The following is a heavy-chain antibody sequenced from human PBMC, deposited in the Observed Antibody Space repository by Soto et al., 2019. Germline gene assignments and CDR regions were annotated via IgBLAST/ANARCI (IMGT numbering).Heavy chain of an antibody. J-gene: IGHJ4*02. CDR3: ARGFVYGGKIGNFDY. CDR1: GGTFSTYA. CDR2: IIPIFGTA. D-gene: IGHD4-17*01. V-gene: IGHV1-69*01. Sequence: QVQLVQSGAEVKKPGSSVKVSCKASGGTFSTYAINWVRQAPGQGLEWVGVIIPIFGTASYAQKFQGRVTITADESTSTAYMELSSLRSEDTAVYYCARGFVYGGKIGNFDYWGQGTLVTVSS.